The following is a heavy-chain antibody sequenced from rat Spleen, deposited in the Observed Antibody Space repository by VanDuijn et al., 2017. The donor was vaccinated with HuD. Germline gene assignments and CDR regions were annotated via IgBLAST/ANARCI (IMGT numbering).Heavy chain of an antibody. CDR3: VRQETSGYSNWFAY. CDR2: ISPSGGGT. V-gene: IGHV5-25*01. J-gene: IGHJ3*01. Sequence: EVQLVESGGGLVQPGRSLKVSCAASGFIFRNFDMAWVRQAPTKGLEWVASISPSGGGTYYRDSVKGRFTVSRDNAKSTLYLEMDSLGSEDTATYSCVRQETSGYSNWFAYWGQGTLVTVSS. CDR1: GFIFRNFD. D-gene: IGHD4-3*01.